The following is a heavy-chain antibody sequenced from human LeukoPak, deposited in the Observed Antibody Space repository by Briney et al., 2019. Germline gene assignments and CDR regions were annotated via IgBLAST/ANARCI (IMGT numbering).Heavy chain of an antibody. CDR1: GYSITSYW. D-gene: IGHD3-9*01. CDR2: IYPGDSDT. V-gene: IGHV5-51*01. Sequence: GESLKISCKGSGYSITSYWIGWVRQMPGKGLEWMGIIYPGDSDTRYSPSFQGQVTISADKSISTAYLQWSSLKASDTAMYYCARHYHYDILTGYTNWFDPWGQGTLVTVSS. CDR3: ARHYHYDILTGYTNWFDP. J-gene: IGHJ5*02.